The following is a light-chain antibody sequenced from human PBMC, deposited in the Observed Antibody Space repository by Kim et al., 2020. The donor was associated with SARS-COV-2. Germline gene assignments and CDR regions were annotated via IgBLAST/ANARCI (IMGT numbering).Light chain of an antibody. CDR3: QQTFTTPWT. CDR2: AAS. V-gene: IGKV1-39*01. CDR1: QGIGYY. Sequence: SVGDRVTITCRARQGIGYYLNWYHQKPGKAPKLLIFAASTLHSGVPSSFSGSGSGTDFTLTISSLQPEDFAAYFCQQTFTTPWTFGQGTKVDIK. J-gene: IGKJ1*01.